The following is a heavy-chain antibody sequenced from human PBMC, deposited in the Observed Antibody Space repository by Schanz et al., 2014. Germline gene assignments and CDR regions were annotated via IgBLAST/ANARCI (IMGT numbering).Heavy chain of an antibody. D-gene: IGHD6-25*01. V-gene: IGHV3-74*01. J-gene: IGHJ4*02. CDR3: TKDSGLTYFDS. Sequence: EVQLVESGGGVVHPGGSLRLSCAASGFTFSSYWMHWVRQAPGKGLEWVSYISTTGGYTNYADSVKGRFTISRDNSKSSLYLHMHSLRPEDTAFYFCTKDSGLTYFDSWGQGTLVTVSS. CDR1: GFTFSSYW. CDR2: ISTTGGYT.